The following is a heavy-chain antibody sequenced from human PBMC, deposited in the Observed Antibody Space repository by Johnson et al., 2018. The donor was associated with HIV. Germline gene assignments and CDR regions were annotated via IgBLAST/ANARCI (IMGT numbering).Heavy chain of an antibody. CDR1: GFTVSSNY. CDR3: ARAPPGGAFDI. V-gene: IGHV3-66*03. CDR2: IYSGGNT. D-gene: IGHD6-25*01. Sequence: VQLVESGGGLIQPGGSLRLSCAASGFTVSSNYMSWVRQAPGKGLEWVSVIYSGGNTKYADSVKGRFTISRDNSKNTLFLQMNSLRPEDTAVYFCARAPPGGAFDIWGQGTMVIVSS. J-gene: IGHJ3*02.